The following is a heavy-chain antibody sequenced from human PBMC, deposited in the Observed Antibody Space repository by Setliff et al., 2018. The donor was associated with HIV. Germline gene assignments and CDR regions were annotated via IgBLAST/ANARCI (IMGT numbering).Heavy chain of an antibody. J-gene: IGHJ4*02. D-gene: IGHD1-26*01. CDR3: ASWEPGVTDFDY. CDR1: GFTFSSYS. Sequence: GGSLRLSCAASGFTFSSYSMNWVRQAPGKGLEWVSSISSGSSYIYYADSVKGRFTISRDNAKNSLYLQMNSLRAEDTAVYYCASWEPGVTDFDYWGQGTLVTVSS. CDR2: ISSGSSYI. V-gene: IGHV3-21*01.